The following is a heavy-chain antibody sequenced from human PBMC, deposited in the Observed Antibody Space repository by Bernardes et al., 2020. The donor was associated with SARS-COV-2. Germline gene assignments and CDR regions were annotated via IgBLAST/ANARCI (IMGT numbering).Heavy chain of an antibody. Sequence: ASVKVSCKASGYTFIGYYLHWVRQAPGLGLDWMGWMNPNSGGTNCAQKFHGRVTMTRDTSITTAYIELNSLMSDDTAVYYCARGHDTWTDVYYSYYNGMDVWGQGTTITSSS. CDR2: MNPNSGGT. J-gene: IGHJ6*02. V-gene: IGHV1-2*02. D-gene: IGHD1-1*01. CDR1: GYTFIGYY. CDR3: ARGHDTWTDVYYSYYNGMDV.